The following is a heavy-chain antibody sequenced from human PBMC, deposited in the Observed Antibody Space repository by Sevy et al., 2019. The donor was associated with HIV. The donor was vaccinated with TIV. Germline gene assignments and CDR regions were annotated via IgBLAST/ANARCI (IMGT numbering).Heavy chain of an antibody. D-gene: IGHD5-18*01. CDR1: GFTFSSYS. CDR3: ARGKSGYGYALNY. Sequence: GGSLRLSCAASGFTFSSYSMNGVRQAPGKGREGVSVIHSDDTTYHADSVKDRFTISRDNFKNTLYLHMSSLRAEDTAVYYCARGKSGYGYALNYWGQGTLVTVSS. V-gene: IGHV3-66*01. J-gene: IGHJ4*02. CDR2: IHSDDTT.